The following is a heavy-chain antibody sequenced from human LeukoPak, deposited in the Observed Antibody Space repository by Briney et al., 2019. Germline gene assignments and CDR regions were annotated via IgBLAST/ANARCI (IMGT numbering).Heavy chain of an antibody. Sequence: GGSLRLSCAASGFTFSNYVMSWVRQAPGKGLEWVSAISGSGGTTYYADSVKGRFTISRDNSKNSLYLQMNSLRAEDTALYHCARDGYCSGGSCYYNWFDPWGQGTLVTVSS. CDR1: GFTFSNYV. V-gene: IGHV3-23*01. J-gene: IGHJ5*02. CDR3: ARDGYCSGGSCYYNWFDP. D-gene: IGHD2-15*01. CDR2: ISGSGGTT.